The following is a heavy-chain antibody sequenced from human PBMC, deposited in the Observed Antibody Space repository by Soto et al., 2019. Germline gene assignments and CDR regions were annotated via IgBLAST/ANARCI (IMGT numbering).Heavy chain of an antibody. Sequence: SETLSLTCTVSGGSISDYYWSWIRQPPGKGLEWIGYIHYSGSTNYNPSLKSRVTISVNTSKNQFSLKLRSVTAADTAVYYCARGGIAARKGRWFDPWGQGTLVTVS. CDR2: IHYSGST. D-gene: IGHD6-6*01. J-gene: IGHJ5*02. V-gene: IGHV4-59*01. CDR1: GGSISDYY. CDR3: ARGGIAARKGRWFDP.